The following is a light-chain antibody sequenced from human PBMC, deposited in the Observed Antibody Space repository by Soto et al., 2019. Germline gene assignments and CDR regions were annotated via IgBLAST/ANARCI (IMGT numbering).Light chain of an antibody. V-gene: IGLV4-69*01. CDR1: SGHSRNA. J-gene: IGLJ2*01. CDR2: INSDGSH. CDR3: QAWVTGIGV. Sequence: VLTQSPSASASLGASVKLTCTLSSGHSRNAIAWHQQQPEKGPRYLMKINSDGSHIKGDEIPDRFSGSSSGAERYLTISSLQSEDEADYYCQAWVTGIGVFGGGTKLTVL.